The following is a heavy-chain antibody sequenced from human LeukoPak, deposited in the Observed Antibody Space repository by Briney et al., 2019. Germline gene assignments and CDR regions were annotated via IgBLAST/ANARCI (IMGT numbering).Heavy chain of an antibody. J-gene: IGHJ4*02. CDR2: INHSGST. D-gene: IGHD2-2*01. Sequence: PSETLSLTCAVYGGSFSGCYWSWIRQPPGKGLEWIGEINHSGSTNYNPSLKSRVTISVDTSKNQFSLKLSSVTAADTAVYYCARGGCSSTSCYSADFDCWGQGTLVTVSS. V-gene: IGHV4-34*01. CDR1: GGSFSGCY. CDR3: ARGGCSSTSCYSADFDC.